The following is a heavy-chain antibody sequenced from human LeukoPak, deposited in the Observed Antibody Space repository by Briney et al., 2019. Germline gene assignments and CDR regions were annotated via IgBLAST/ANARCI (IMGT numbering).Heavy chain of an antibody. CDR1: GGSISSYY. V-gene: IGHV4-59*01. Sequence: SETLSLTCTVPGGSISSYYWSWIRQPPGEGLEWVGYINYSGSTNYNPSLKSRVTISIDTSKNKFSLKLSSVTAADSAVYYCARVTSGWTRFDYWGQGTLVTVS. CDR2: INYSGST. D-gene: IGHD6-19*01. J-gene: IGHJ4*02. CDR3: ARVTSGWTRFDY.